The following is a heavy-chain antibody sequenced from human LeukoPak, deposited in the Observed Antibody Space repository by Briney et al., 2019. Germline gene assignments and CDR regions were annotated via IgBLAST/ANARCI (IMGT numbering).Heavy chain of an antibody. CDR1: GFTFSSYG. CDR2: ISGSGGST. CDR3: AKTGQQLAPYYYYMDV. D-gene: IGHD6-13*01. V-gene: IGHV3-23*01. J-gene: IGHJ6*03. Sequence: GGSLRLSCAASGFTFSSYGMSWVRQAPGKGLEWVSAISGSGGSTYYADSVKGRFTISRDNSKNTLYLQMNSLRAEDTAVYYCAKTGQQLAPYYYYMDVWGKGTTVTISS.